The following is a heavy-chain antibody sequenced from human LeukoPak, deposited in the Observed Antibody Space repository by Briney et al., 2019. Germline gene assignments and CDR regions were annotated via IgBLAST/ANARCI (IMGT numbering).Heavy chain of an antibody. D-gene: IGHD6-13*01. V-gene: IGHV3-30*02. CDR3: AKPGSSHSSYFDY. Sequence: GGSLRLSCAASGFTFSSYGMHWVRQAPGKGLEWGAFIRYDGSNKYYADSVKGRFTISRDNSKNTLYLQMNSLRAEDTTVYYRAKPGSSHSSYFDYWGQGTLVTVSS. J-gene: IGHJ4*02. CDR1: GFTFSSYG. CDR2: IRYDGSNK.